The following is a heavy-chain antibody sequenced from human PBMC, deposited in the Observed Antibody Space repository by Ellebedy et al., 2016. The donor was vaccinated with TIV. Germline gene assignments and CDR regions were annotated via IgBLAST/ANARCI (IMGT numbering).Heavy chain of an antibody. CDR3: ARGSPLPPDY. V-gene: IGHV3-30*03. CDR2: ISYDGYNQ. CDR1: GFTFSDFG. Sequence: PGGSLRLSCAASGFTFSDFGMHWVRQAPGKGLEWVAFISYDGYNQNSADSVRGRFTISRDNSKNTLYLQMSSLRAKDTAVYYCARGSPLPPDYWGQGTLVTVSS. J-gene: IGHJ4*02.